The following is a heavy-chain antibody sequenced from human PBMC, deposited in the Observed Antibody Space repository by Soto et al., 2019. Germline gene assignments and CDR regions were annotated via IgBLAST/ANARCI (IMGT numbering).Heavy chain of an antibody. CDR3: ALLGGGSPDDY. Sequence: QVQLVQSGAEVKKPGSSVKVSCKASGGTFSSYAISWVRQAPGQGLELMGGIIPSFGTANYAQKFQRRVTITADESTSTGYMELSSLRSEDTAVYYCALLGGGSPDDYWGQGTLVAVSS. CDR1: GGTFSSYA. J-gene: IGHJ4*02. D-gene: IGHD1-26*01. CDR2: IIPSFGTA. V-gene: IGHV1-69*01.